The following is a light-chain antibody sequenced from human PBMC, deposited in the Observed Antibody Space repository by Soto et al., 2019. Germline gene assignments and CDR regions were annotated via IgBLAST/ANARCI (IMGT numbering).Light chain of an antibody. J-gene: IGKJ4*01. CDR1: QSISTW. CDR2: SAS. Sequence: DIQMTQSPSTLSASVGDRVIITCRASQSISTWLAWYQQKPAEGPKLLIYSASTLQSGVPSRFSGSGSGTEFTLTISGLQPDDFATYYCQQYDGNFGGGTRVEIK. CDR3: QQYDGN. V-gene: IGKV1-5*01.